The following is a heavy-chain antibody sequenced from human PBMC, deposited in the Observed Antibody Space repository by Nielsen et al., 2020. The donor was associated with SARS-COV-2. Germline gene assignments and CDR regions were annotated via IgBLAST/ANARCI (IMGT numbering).Heavy chain of an antibody. CDR1: GGSISSSSYY. D-gene: IGHD1-26*01. J-gene: IGHJ6*02. V-gene: IGHV4-39*07. CDR3: ARDREDYGMDV. CDR2: IYYSGTT. Sequence: SETLSLTCTVSGGSISSSSYYWGWIRQPPGKGLEWIGSIYYSGTTYYNPSLKSRATLSVDTSENQFSLKLSSVTAADTAVYYCARDREDYGMDVWGQGTTVTVSS.